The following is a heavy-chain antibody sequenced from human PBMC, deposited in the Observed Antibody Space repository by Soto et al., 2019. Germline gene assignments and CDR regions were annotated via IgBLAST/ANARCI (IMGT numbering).Heavy chain of an antibody. J-gene: IGHJ5*02. Sequence: QVQLVQSGAEVKKPGASVKVSCKASGYTFTSYYMHWVRQAPGQGLEWMGIINPSGGSTSYEQKFQGRVTMTRDTSTSTVYMELSSLRSEDTAGYYCAGDFLVVVPAANSCDPWGQGTLVTVSS. CDR1: GYTFTSYY. V-gene: IGHV1-46*01. CDR2: INPSGGST. D-gene: IGHD2-2*01. CDR3: AGDFLVVVPAANSCDP.